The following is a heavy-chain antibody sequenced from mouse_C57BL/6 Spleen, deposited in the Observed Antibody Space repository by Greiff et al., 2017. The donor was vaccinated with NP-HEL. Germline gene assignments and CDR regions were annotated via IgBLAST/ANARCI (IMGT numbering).Heavy chain of an antibody. CDR2: INPSSGYT. V-gene: IGHV1-4*01. D-gene: IGHD1-1*01. CDR3: ALYYYGSSLDYFDY. CDR1: GYTFTSYT. Sequence: VQLQQSGAELARPGASVKMSCKASGYTFTSYTMHWVKQRPGQGLEWIGYINPSSGYTKYNQKFKDKATLTADKSSSTAYMQLSSLTSEDSAVYYCALYYYGSSLDYFDYWGQGTTLTVSS. J-gene: IGHJ2*01.